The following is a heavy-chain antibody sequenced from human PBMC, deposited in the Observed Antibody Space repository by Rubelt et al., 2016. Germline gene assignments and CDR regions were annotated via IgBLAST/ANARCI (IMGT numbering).Heavy chain of an antibody. D-gene: IGHD6-13*01. V-gene: IGHV4-59*12. J-gene: IGHJ4*02. CDR1: GGSINNYY. CDR3: ARAGYSSI. CDR2: ISYSGTT. Sequence: QVQLQESGPGLVKPSETLSLTCTVSGGSINNYYWSWIRQPPGKGLEWIGYISYSGTTNYNPSLRSRVTISVDTSKNQFVLKLSSVTAEDTAVYYCARAGYSSIWGQGTLVTVSS.